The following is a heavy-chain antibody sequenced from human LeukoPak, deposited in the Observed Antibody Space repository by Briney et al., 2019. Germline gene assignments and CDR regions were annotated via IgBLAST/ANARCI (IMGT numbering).Heavy chain of an antibody. D-gene: IGHD2-15*01. CDR3: ASSIDCSGGSCYLRQGGYYFDY. J-gene: IGHJ4*02. CDR2: INPIFGTA. V-gene: IGHV1-69*13. Sequence: SVKVSCKASGGTFSSYAISWVRQAPGQGLEWMGGINPIFGTANYAQKLQGRVTITADESTSTAYMELSSLRSEDTAVYYCASSIDCSGGSCYLRQGGYYFDYWGQGTLVTVSS. CDR1: GGTFSSYA.